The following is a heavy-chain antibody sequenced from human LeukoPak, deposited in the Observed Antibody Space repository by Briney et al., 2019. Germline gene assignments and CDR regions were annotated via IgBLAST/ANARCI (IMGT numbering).Heavy chain of an antibody. D-gene: IGHD3-22*01. CDR2: MNPNSGNT. J-gene: IGHJ5*02. CDR1: GYTFTSYD. Sequence: ASVKVSCKASGYTFTSYDINWVRQATGQGLEWMGWMNPNSGNTGYAQKFQGRVTMTRNTSISTAYMELSSLRSEDTAVYYCARDDPYYWGSVWFDPRGQGTLVTVSS. CDR3: ARDDPYYWGSVWFDP. V-gene: IGHV1-8*01.